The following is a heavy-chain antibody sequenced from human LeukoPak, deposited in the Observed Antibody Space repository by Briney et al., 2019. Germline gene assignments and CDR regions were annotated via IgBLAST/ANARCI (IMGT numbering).Heavy chain of an antibody. Sequence: TGGSLSFSWQAPTFTFRGYSSTGVRKAPGKGLEWVSYISYSGTTTYYADSVKGRFTIARDDAKNSLYLQMNSLRDEDTAVYYCARILGFTLDYWGQGTLVTVSS. CDR2: ISYSGTTT. V-gene: IGHV3-48*02. CDR3: ARILGFTLDY. J-gene: IGHJ4*02. CDR1: TFTFRGYS.